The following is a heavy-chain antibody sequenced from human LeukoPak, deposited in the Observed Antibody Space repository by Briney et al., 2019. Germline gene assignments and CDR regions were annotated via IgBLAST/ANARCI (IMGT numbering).Heavy chain of an antibody. V-gene: IGHV3-30*18. CDR1: GFTFSNAW. J-gene: IGHJ4*02. CDR2: MSFDGSHT. Sequence: GGSLRLSCAASGFTFSNAWMSWVRQAPGKGLEWVAVMSFDGSHTYYADSVKGRFTISRDNSKNTLYLQMNSLRAEDTAVYYCAKERVDWRYFDYWGQGTLVTVSS. D-gene: IGHD3-9*01. CDR3: AKERVDWRYFDY.